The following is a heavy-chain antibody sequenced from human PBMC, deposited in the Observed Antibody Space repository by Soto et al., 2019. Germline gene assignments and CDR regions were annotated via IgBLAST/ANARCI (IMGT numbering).Heavy chain of an antibody. CDR2: ISAYNGNT. J-gene: IGHJ4*02. Sequence: QVQLVQSGAEVKKPGTSVKVSCKASGYTFTSYGVSWVRQAPGHGLEWVGWISAYNGNTKNAQKLTGRVTMSPDTSTSTAYMELRSLTSDDTAVYYCARGGSQYSSCLHVSDYWGQGTLVTVSS. V-gene: IGHV1-18*01. CDR1: GYTFTSYG. D-gene: IGHD6-19*01. CDR3: ARGGSQYSSCLHVSDY.